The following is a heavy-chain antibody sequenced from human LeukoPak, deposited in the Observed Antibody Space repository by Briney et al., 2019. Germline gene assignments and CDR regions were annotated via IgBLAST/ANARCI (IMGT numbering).Heavy chain of an antibody. J-gene: IGHJ5*01. CDR1: GFTFDDYT. Sequence: GGSLRLSCAASGFTFDDYTMHWVRQAPGKGLEWVSVISWNGGTTYYADSVKGRFTISRDNSENSLYLQMNSLRTDDTALYYCAKGNTGTYYDNWFDPWGQGTLVIVSS. V-gene: IGHV3-43*01. CDR3: AKGNTGTYYDNWFDP. D-gene: IGHD1-26*01. CDR2: ISWNGGTT.